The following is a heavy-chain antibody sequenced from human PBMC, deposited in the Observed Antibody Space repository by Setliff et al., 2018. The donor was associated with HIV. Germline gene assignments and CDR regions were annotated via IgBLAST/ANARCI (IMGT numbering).Heavy chain of an antibody. CDR3: AKGENEQWLVVGLFDY. V-gene: IGHV4-39*07. CDR2: FYYSGTS. CDR1: GDSINNSTYY. Sequence: PSETLSLTCAVSGDSINNSTYYWGWIRQPPGKGLEWIGGFYYSGTSYYNPSLRSRLTLSVDTSKNQFSLKLNSVTAADTAMYYCAKGENEQWLVVGLFDYWGQGTLVTVSS. D-gene: IGHD6-19*01. J-gene: IGHJ4*02.